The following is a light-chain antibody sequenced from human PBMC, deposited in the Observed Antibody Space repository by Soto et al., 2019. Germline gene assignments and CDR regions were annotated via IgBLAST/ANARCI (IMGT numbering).Light chain of an antibody. J-gene: IGKJ4*01. Sequence: EIVLTQSPATLSLSPGERATLSCRASQSVSRYLAWYQQKPGQAPRLLIYDASNRATGIPARLSGSGSGTAFTLTISSLEPEDFAVYYCQQRSDWPSTFGGGTKVQIK. CDR1: QSVSRY. V-gene: IGKV3-11*01. CDR3: QQRSDWPST. CDR2: DAS.